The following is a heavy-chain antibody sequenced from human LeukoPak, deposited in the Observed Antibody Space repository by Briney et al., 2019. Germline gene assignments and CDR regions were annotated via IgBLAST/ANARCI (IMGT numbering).Heavy chain of an antibody. V-gene: IGHV4-59*01. CDR1: GGSISSYY. D-gene: IGHD2-2*01. CDR3: ARDLLVGPNGYWYFDL. J-gene: IGHJ2*01. CDR2: IYYSGST. Sequence: SETLSLTCTVSGGSISSYYWSWIRQPPGKGLEWIGYIYYSGSTNYNPSLKSRVTISVDTSKNQFSLKLSSVTAADTAVYYCARDLLVGPNGYWYFDLGGRGTLVTVSA.